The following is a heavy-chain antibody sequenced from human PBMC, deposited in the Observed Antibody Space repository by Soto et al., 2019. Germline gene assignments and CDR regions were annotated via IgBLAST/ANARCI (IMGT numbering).Heavy chain of an antibody. CDR1: GFTFSSYA. V-gene: IGHV3-64*02. J-gene: IGHJ2*01. CDR2: ISSNGGST. CDR3: ARVGGRDGPRAHWYCDL. D-gene: IGHD2-15*01. Sequence: EVQLVESGEGLVQPGGSLRLSCAASGFTFSSYAMHWVRQAPGKGLEYVSAISSNGGSTYYADSVKGRFTISRDNSKNTLYLQMGSLRSEDIAVYYFARVGGRDGPRAHWYCDLWGRGTLVTVSS.